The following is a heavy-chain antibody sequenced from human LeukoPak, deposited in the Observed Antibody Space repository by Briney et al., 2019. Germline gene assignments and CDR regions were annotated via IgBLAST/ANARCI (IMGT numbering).Heavy chain of an antibody. J-gene: IGHJ4*02. Sequence: GGSLRLSCAASELTFSDYTMNWVRQAPAKGLEWVSCIRSSGNYIYYADSVKGRFTISRDNSQHTLYLQMNSLRVEDTAVYYCAQGTKAYYGSGTFYLSRDHFFSRWGQGTLVTVSS. V-gene: IGHV3-21*01. CDR3: AQGTKAYYGSGTFYLSRDHFFSR. CDR1: ELTFSDYT. D-gene: IGHD3-10*01. CDR2: IRSSGNYI.